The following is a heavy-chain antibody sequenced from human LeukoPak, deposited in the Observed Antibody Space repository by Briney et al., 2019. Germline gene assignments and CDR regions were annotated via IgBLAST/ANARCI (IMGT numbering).Heavy chain of an antibody. CDR2: IIPIFGAA. Sequence: GASVKVSCKASGGTFSSYAISWVRQAPGQGLEWMGGIIPIFGAANYAQKFQGRVTITTDESTSTAYMELRSLRSDDTAVYYCARLVGATIDYWGQGTLVTVSS. D-gene: IGHD1-26*01. CDR3: ARLVGATIDY. J-gene: IGHJ4*02. V-gene: IGHV1-69*05. CDR1: GGTFSSYA.